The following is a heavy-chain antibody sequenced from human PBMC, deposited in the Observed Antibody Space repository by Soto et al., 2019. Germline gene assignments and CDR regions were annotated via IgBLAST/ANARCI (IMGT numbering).Heavy chain of an antibody. CDR2: IYYSGST. D-gene: IGHD3-3*01. J-gene: IGHJ4*02. Sequence: QLQLQESGPGLVKPSETLSLTCTVSGGSISSSSYYWGWIRQPPGKGLEWIGSIYYSGSTYYNPSLKSRVTISVDTSKNQFSLKLSSVTAADTAVYYCARHEPPQHYDFWSGHSGFDYWGQGTLVTVSS. CDR3: ARHEPPQHYDFWSGHSGFDY. CDR1: GGSISSSSYY. V-gene: IGHV4-39*01.